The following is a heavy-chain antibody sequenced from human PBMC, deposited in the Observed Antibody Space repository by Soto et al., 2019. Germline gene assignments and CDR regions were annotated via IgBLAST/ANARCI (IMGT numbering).Heavy chain of an antibody. CDR1: GGSFSGYY. J-gene: IGHJ5*02. Sequence: QVQLQQWGAGLLKPSETLSLTCAVYGGSFSGYYWSWIRQPPGKGLEWIGEINHSGSTNYNPSLKSRVTISVDTSKNQFSLKLSSVTAADTAVYYCARVSFQTRHYWGRYNWFDPWGQGTLVTVSS. CDR3: ARVSFQTRHYWGRYNWFDP. D-gene: IGHD7-27*01. CDR2: INHSGST. V-gene: IGHV4-34*01.